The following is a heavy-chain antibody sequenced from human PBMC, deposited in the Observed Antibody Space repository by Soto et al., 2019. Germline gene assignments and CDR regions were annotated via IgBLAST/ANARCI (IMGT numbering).Heavy chain of an antibody. V-gene: IGHV3-30-3*01. CDR2: ISYGGNNT. CDR3: ARDNYYGSGNYYNWFDP. J-gene: IGHJ5*02. D-gene: IGHD3-10*01. Sequence: QVQLVESGGGVVQPGRSLRLSCAASGFTFSNYAMHWVRQAPGKGLEWVAVISYGGNNTYYADSMKGRFNISRDNSRNTLYLQMNSLRAEDTAVYYCARDNYYGSGNYYNWFDPWGQGALVTVSS. CDR1: GFTFSNYA.